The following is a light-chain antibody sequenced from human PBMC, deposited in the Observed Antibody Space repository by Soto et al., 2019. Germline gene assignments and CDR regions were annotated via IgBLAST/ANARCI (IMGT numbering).Light chain of an antibody. J-gene: IGKJ2*01. CDR3: QQYNNWPHT. Sequence: EIAMTQSPATLSVSPGERATLSCRASQSVSSKLAWFQQKPGQAPRLLIYGTSTRATGIPARFSGSGSGTEFTLTISSLQSEDFAVYYCQQYNNWPHTFGQGTKLEIK. V-gene: IGKV3-15*01. CDR1: QSVSSK. CDR2: GTS.